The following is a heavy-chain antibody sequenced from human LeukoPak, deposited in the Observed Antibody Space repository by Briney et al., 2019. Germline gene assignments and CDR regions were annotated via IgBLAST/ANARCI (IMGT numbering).Heavy chain of an antibody. CDR2: IRYDATTE. D-gene: IGHD6-19*01. CDR3: TTLGSGWLSDY. V-gene: IGHV3-30*02. CDR1: GFTFSNYG. J-gene: IGHJ4*02. Sequence: PGGSLRLSCAASGFTFSNYGLHWVRQAPGKGLEWVAFIRYDATTEYYADSVKGRFTISRDNSRNTLYLQMNSLRREDTAIYYCTTLGSGWLSDYWGQGTLVTVSS.